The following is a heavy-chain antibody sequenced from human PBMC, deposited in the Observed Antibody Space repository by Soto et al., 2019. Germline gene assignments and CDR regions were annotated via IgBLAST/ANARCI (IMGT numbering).Heavy chain of an antibody. V-gene: IGHV3-20*04. D-gene: IGHD4-17*01. J-gene: IGHJ5*01. CDR1: GFSLDEYG. CDR2: MHRNGGIT. Sequence: EVQLVESGGGVVRPGGSLRLACAISGFSLDEYGMSWVRQAPGKGPEWVSGMHRNGGITGYADSVKGRFTISRDDAKNSLYLKMNSLRAEDTAFYYCARDHRWGYEYGDYGDSWGHGTLVTVSS. CDR3: ARDHRWGYEYGDYGDS.